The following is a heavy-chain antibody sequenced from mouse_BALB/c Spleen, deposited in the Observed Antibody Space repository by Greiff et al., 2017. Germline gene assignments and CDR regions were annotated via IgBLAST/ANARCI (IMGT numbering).Heavy chain of an antibody. J-gene: IGHJ3*01. D-gene: IGHD4-1*01. CDR1: GYAFTNYL. CDR3: ARSPNWDVFAY. Sequence: QVQLQQSGAELVRPGTSVKVSCKASGYAFTNYLIEWVKQRPGQGLEWIGVINPGSGGTNYNEKFKGKATLTADKSSSTAYMQLSSLTSDDSAVYFCARSPNWDVFAYWGQGTLVTVSA. CDR2: INPGSGGT. V-gene: IGHV1-54*01.